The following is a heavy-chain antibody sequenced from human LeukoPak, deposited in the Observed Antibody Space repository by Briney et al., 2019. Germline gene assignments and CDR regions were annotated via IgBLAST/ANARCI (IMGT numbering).Heavy chain of an antibody. CDR3: AKDRYGDYEAPFHYYMDA. V-gene: IGHV4-39*07. CDR1: SGSISTSNYY. J-gene: IGHJ6*03. CDR2: IFYSGST. Sequence: PSETLSLTCTVSSGSISTSNYYWGWVRQPPGKALEWIGNIFYSGSTYYSPSLKSRVTISLDTSRNQFSLKLNSVTAADTAVYYCAKDRYGDYEAPFHYYMDAWGRGTTVTVSS. D-gene: IGHD5-12*01.